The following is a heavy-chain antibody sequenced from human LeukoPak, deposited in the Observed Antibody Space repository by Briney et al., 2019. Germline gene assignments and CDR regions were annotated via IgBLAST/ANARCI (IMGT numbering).Heavy chain of an antibody. CDR3: APGCRSTSCNMDYFDY. D-gene: IGHD2-2*02. V-gene: IGHV1-18*01. J-gene: IGHJ4*02. CDR1: GYTFTSYG. CDR2: ISAYNGNT. Sequence: ASVKVSCKASGYTFTSYGISWVRQAPGQGLEWMGWISAYNGNTNYAQKLQGRVTMTTDTSTSTAYMELRSLRSDDTAVYYCAPGCRSTSCNMDYFDYWGQGTLVTVSS.